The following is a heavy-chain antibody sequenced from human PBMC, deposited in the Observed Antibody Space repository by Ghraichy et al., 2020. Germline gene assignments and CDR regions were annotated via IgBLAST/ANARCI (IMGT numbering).Heavy chain of an antibody. D-gene: IGHD3-10*01. CDR1: GFAFSSYA. CDR2: ISSSGDYI. J-gene: IGHJ4*02. V-gene: IGHV3-23*01. Sequence: SCAASGFAFSSYAMSWVRQAPGKGLEWASAISSSGDYIYYAESVKGRFTISRDNSKNTLYLQIYSLRAEDTAIYYCAKDDRAGVRGVLGYWGQGTLVTVSS. CDR3: AKDDRAGVRGVLGY.